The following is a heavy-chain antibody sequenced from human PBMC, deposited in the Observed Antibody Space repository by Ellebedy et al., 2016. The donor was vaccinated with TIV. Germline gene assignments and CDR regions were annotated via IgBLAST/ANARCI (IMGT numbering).Heavy chain of an antibody. D-gene: IGHD6-13*01. V-gene: IGHV3-33*01. Sequence: PGGSLRLSCAASEFTFSSYGMHWVRQAPGKGLEWVAVMWYDGSNEYYADSVKGRFTISRDNSKNTLYLQMNSLRVEDTAVYYCARDSTPREEQLLVDEKYSYLGMDVWGQGTTVTVSS. CDR1: EFTFSSYG. CDR3: ARDSTPREEQLLVDEKYSYLGMDV. J-gene: IGHJ6*02. CDR2: MWYDGSNE.